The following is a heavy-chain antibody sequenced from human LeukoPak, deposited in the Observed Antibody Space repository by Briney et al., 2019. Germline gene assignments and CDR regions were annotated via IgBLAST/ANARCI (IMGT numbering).Heavy chain of an antibody. CDR3: ARRPMTKRAFDI. D-gene: IGHD4-11*01. J-gene: IGHJ3*02. CDR2: IWYDGSNK. V-gene: IGHV3-33*01. CDR1: GFTFSSYG. Sequence: GGSLRLSCAASGFTFSSYGMHWVRQAPGKGLEWVAVIWYDGSNKYYADSVKGRFTISRDNSKNTLYLQMNSLRAEDTAVYYCARRPMTKRAFDIWGQGTMVTVSS.